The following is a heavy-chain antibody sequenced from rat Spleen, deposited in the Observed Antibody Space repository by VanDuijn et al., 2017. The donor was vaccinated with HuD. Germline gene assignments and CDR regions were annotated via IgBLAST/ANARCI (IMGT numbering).Heavy chain of an antibody. D-gene: IGHD1-1*01. V-gene: IGHV2-6*01. CDR3: TRDPITTRDYFDY. J-gene: IGHJ2*01. Sequence: QVQLKESGPGLVQPSQTLSLTCTVSGFSLTGNNVHWVRQPPGKGLEWIAAISSGGSTYFNSVLKSRLSISRDTSKSQVFLKMNSLQTEDTAIYFCTRDPITTRDYFDYWGQGVMVTVSS. CDR2: ISSGGST. CDR1: GFSLTGNN.